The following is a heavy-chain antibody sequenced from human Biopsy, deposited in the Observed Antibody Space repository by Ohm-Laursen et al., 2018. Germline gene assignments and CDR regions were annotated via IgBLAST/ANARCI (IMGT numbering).Heavy chain of an antibody. D-gene: IGHD2-15*01. CDR1: GVSITAYY. Sequence: TLSLTCTVSGVSITAYYWSWIRQPPGKGLECIGNIHHSGSTNYNPSLKSPLTISVDTSTSQFSLKLSSVTAADTAVYYCARMDCSGGSCHYYSYGMDVWGQGTTVTVSS. J-gene: IGHJ6*02. CDR3: ARMDCSGGSCHYYSYGMDV. V-gene: IGHV4-4*09. CDR2: IHHSGST.